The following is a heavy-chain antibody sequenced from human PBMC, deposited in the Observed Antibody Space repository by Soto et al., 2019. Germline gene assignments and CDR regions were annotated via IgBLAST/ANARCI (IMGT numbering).Heavy chain of an antibody. V-gene: IGHV3-9*01. CDR1: GFTFDDYA. D-gene: IGHD3-10*01. Sequence: EVQLVESGGGLVQPGRSLRLSCAASGFTFDDYAMHWVRQAPGKGLEWVSGISWNSGSIGYADSVKGRFTISRDNAKNSLYLQMNSLRAEDTALYYCAKEALMVRVLDIWGQGTMVTVSS. CDR3: AKEALMVRVLDI. CDR2: ISWNSGSI. J-gene: IGHJ3*02.